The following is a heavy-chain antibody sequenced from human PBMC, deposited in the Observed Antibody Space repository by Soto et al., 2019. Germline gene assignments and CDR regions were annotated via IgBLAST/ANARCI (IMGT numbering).Heavy chain of an antibody. CDR1: GGSISSSSYY. CDR2: IYYSGST. D-gene: IGHD3-3*01. J-gene: IGHJ4*02. V-gene: IGHV4-39*01. CDR3: ARLEIFGVVITAYYFDY. Sequence: SETLSLTCTVSGGSISSSSYYWGWIRQPPGKGLEWIGSIYYSGSTYYNPSLKSRVTISVDTSKNQFSLKLSSVTAADTAVYYCARLEIFGVVITAYYFDYWGQGTLVTVSS.